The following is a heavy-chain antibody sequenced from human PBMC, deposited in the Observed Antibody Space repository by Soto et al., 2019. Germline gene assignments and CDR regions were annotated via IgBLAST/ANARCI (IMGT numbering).Heavy chain of an antibody. Sequence: GGSLRLSCAASGFTFSSYAMSWVRQAPGKGLEWVSAISGSGGSTYYADSVKGRFNISRDNSKNTLYLQMNSLRAEDTAVYYCAKGPGGATITVVDYWGQGTLVTVSS. V-gene: IGHV3-23*01. CDR3: AKGPGGATITVVDY. CDR2: ISGSGGST. CDR1: GFTFSSYA. J-gene: IGHJ4*02. D-gene: IGHD5-12*01.